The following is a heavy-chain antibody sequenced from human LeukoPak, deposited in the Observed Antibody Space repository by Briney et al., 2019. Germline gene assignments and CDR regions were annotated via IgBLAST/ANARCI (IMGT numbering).Heavy chain of an antibody. CDR2: ISYDGSNK. CDR3: ARDSALEWLTDFYFGH. V-gene: IGHV3-30-3*01. Sequence: GGSLRLSCAASGFRFSSYAMHWVRQAPGKGLEWVAVISYDGSNKYYADSVRGRFTISRDNSKNTLYLQMNSLRAEDTAVYYCARDSALEWLTDFYFGHLGQGTLVTVSS. J-gene: IGHJ4*01. D-gene: IGHD3-3*01. CDR1: GFRFSSYA.